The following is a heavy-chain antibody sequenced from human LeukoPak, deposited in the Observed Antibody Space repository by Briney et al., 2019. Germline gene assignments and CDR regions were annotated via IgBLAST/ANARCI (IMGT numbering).Heavy chain of an antibody. Sequence: SETLSLTYTVSGGSISGSSYHWGWIRQPPGKGLEWIGSINYSWHTYYNPSLESRVTISVDSSKNQFSLKVTSVTAADTALYYCAPTYSYTRGGYDYWGPGTLVTVSS. CDR2: INYSWHT. CDR1: GGSISGSSYH. CDR3: APTYSYTRGGYDY. D-gene: IGHD5-18*01. V-gene: IGHV4-39*01. J-gene: IGHJ4*02.